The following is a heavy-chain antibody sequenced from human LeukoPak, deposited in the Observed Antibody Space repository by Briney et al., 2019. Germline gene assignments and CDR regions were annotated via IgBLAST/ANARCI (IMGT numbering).Heavy chain of an antibody. D-gene: IGHD6-19*01. CDR1: GFTFSSHW. J-gene: IGHJ3*02. CDR3: ARGMTVAGRSAFDI. V-gene: IGHV3-74*01. CDR2: INSDGSIT. Sequence: PGGSLGLSCAASGFTFSSHWMHWVRQAPGKGLVGVSPINSDGSITSYADSVKGRFTISRDNAKNTLFLQMNSLRAEDTAVYYCARGMTVAGRSAFDIWGQGTMVTVSS.